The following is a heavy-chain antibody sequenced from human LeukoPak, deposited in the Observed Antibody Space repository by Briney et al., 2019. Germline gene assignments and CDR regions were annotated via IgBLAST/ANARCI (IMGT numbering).Heavy chain of an antibody. CDR1: GDTFTSYY. D-gene: IGHD6-13*01. Sequence: GASVKVSCKASGDTFTSYYMQWVRQAAGQGGEWRGWINPNSGGTNYAQKFQGWVTMTRDTSISTAYMELSRLRSDDTAVYYCAREGSIAAAGTLGYWGQGTLVTVSS. V-gene: IGHV1-2*04. CDR3: AREGSIAAAGTLGY. CDR2: INPNSGGT. J-gene: IGHJ4*02.